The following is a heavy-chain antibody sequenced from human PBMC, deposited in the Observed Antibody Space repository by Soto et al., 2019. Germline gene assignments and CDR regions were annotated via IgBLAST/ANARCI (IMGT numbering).Heavy chain of an antibody. V-gene: IGHV3-23*01. CDR1: GFNFSSYA. CDR2: ISGSGGST. Sequence: GGSLRLSCAASGFNFSSYAMSWVRQAPGKGLEWVSAISGSGGSTYYADSVKGRFTISRDNSKNTLYLQMNSLRAEDTAVYYCAKDLTMITFGGVIVGADYWGQGTLVTVSS. J-gene: IGHJ4*02. CDR3: AKDLTMITFGGVIVGADY. D-gene: IGHD3-16*02.